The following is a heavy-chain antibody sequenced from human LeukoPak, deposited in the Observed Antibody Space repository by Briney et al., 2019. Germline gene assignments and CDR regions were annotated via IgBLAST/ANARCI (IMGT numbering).Heavy chain of an antibody. CDR3: ARVNGGSYWRSYYFDY. J-gene: IGHJ4*02. Sequence: PSETLSLTCAVSGGSFSGHYWNWIRQPPGKGLEWIGEINHGGSTNYNPSLKSRVTISVDTSKNQFSLKLSSVTAADTAVYYCARVNGGSYWRSYYFDYWGQGTLVTVSS. V-gene: IGHV4-34*01. D-gene: IGHD1-26*01. CDR2: INHGGST. CDR1: GGSFSGHY.